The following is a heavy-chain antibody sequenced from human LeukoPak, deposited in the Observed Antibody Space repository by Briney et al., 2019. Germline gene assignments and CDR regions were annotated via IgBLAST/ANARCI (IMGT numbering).Heavy chain of an antibody. V-gene: IGHV4-38-2*02. CDR2: INHSGST. Sequence: SETLSLTCTVSGYSISSGYYWSWIRQPPGKGLEWIGEINHSGSTNYNPSLKSRVTISVDTSKNQFSLKLSSVTAADTAVYYCARHRVVRAGNDYWGQGTLVTVSS. CDR1: GYSISSGYY. CDR3: ARHRVVRAGNDY. J-gene: IGHJ4*02. D-gene: IGHD3-10*01.